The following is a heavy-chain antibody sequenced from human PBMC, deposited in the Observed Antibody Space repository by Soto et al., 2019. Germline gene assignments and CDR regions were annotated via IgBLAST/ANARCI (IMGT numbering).Heavy chain of an antibody. Sequence: PGGSLRLSCAASGFTFSNYVMSWVRQAPGKGLEWVSSISNSGGSTYYADSVKGRFTISRDNSKNTLYLQMNSLSAEDTAVYYCAKEDVGGYYYSGLWGRGTLVTVSS. D-gene: IGHD1-26*01. V-gene: IGHV3-23*01. CDR1: GFTFSNYV. CDR2: ISNSGGST. J-gene: IGHJ4*02. CDR3: AKEDVGGYYYSGL.